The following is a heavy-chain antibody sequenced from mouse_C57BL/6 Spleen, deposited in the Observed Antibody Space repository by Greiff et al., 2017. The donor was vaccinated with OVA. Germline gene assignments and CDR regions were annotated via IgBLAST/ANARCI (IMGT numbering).Heavy chain of an antibody. Sequence: VQLKESGPELVKPGASVKISCKASGYSFTGYYMNWVKQSPEKSLEWIGEINPSTGGTTYNQKFKAKATLTVDKSSSTAYMQLKSLTSEDSAVYYCARWTPFYFDYWGQGTTLTVSS. J-gene: IGHJ2*01. CDR2: INPSTGGT. V-gene: IGHV1-42*01. CDR1: GYSFTGYY. CDR3: ARWTPFYFDY.